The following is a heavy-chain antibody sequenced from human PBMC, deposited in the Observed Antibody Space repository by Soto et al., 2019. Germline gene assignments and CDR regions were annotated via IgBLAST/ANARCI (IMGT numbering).Heavy chain of an antibody. CDR1: GYTFTGYY. Sequence: ASVKVSCKASGYTFTGYYMHWVRQAPGQGLEWMGWINPNSGGTNYAQKFQGWVTMTRDTSISTAYMELSRLRSDDTAVYYCARVRIAAAGTRYYYYGMDVWGHGTTDTVSS. CDR2: INPNSGGT. CDR3: ARVRIAAAGTRYYYYGMDV. J-gene: IGHJ6*02. D-gene: IGHD6-13*01. V-gene: IGHV1-2*04.